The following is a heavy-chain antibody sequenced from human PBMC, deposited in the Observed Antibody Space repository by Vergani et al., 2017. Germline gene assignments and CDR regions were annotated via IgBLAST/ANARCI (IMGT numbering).Heavy chain of an antibody. CDR2: INAGNGNT. J-gene: IGHJ4*02. D-gene: IGHD3-22*01. CDR1: GYTFTSYA. V-gene: IGHV1-3*01. Sequence: QVQLVQSGAEVKKPGASVKVSCKASGYTFTSYAMHWVRQAPGQRLEWMGWINAGNGNTKYSQKFQGRVTITRDTSASTAYMELSSLRSEDTAVYYCARDLTLSWLLPPHFDYWGQGTLVTVSS. CDR3: ARDLTLSWLLPPHFDY.